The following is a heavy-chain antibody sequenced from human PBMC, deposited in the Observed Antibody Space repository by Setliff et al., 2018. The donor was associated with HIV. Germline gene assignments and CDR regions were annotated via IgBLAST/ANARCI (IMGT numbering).Heavy chain of an antibody. CDR2: ISSSGSSI. Sequence: LSLTCAVYGGSFSDYYWSWIRQPPGKGLEWISYISSSGSSIYYADSVKGRFAISRDNAKNSLYLQLNSLRAEDTAVYYCARTAVATIEDWFDPWGQGTLVTVSS. CDR1: GGSFSDYY. J-gene: IGHJ5*02. CDR3: ARTAVATIEDWFDP. V-gene: IGHV3-11*04. D-gene: IGHD5-12*01.